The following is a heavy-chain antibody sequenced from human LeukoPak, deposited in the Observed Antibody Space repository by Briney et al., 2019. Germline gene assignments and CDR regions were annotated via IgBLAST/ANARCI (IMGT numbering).Heavy chain of an antibody. Sequence: SETLSLTCAVSGYSISSGCYWGWIRQPPGKGLEWIGSINHSGSTFYNPSLKSRVTISIDTSKNQFSLKLSSVTAADTAVYYCATDPASWFDPWGQGTLVTVSS. CDR2: INHSGST. CDR1: GYSISSGCY. CDR3: ATDPASWFDP. V-gene: IGHV4-38-2*02. J-gene: IGHJ5*02.